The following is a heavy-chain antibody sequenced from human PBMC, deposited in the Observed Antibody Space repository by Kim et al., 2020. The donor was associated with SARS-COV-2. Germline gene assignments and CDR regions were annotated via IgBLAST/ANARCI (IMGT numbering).Heavy chain of an antibody. CDR3: ARSEYSSGWYQRPAEYFQH. V-gene: IGHV1-69*13. CDR2: IIPIFGTA. D-gene: IGHD6-19*01. CDR1: GGTFSSYA. J-gene: IGHJ1*01. Sequence: SVKVSCKASGGTFSSYAISWVRQAPGQGLEWMGGIIPIFGTANYAQKFQGRVTITADESTSTAYMELSSLRSEDTAVYYCARSEYSSGWYQRPAEYFQHWGQGTLVTVSS.